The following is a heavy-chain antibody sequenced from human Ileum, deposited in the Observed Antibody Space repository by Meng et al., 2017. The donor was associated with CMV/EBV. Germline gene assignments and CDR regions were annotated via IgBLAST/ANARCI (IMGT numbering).Heavy chain of an antibody. Sequence: GQLRRWDLGLVKLSETLSLTCHVSGASLNDYYWSWIRQPAGKGLEWIGRIFATGTTNYNPSLKSRVTMSVDTSKNQFSLKLTSVTAADTAVYFCARDRFDPWGQGALVTVSS. CDR1: GASLNDYY. J-gene: IGHJ5*02. CDR3: ARDRFDP. V-gene: IGHV4-4*07. CDR2: IFATGTT.